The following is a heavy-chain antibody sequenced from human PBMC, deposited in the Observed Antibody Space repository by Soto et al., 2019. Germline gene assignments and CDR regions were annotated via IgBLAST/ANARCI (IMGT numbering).Heavy chain of an antibody. CDR2: IIPIFGTA. Sequence: SVKVSCKASGGTFSSYAISWVRQAPGQGLEWMGGIIPIFGTANYAQKFQGRVTITADKSTSTAYMELSSLRSEDTAVYYCARDLWERITMIVVVHYDAFDIWGQGTMVTVSS. V-gene: IGHV1-69*06. D-gene: IGHD3-22*01. CDR1: GGTFSSYA. J-gene: IGHJ3*02. CDR3: ARDLWERITMIVVVHYDAFDI.